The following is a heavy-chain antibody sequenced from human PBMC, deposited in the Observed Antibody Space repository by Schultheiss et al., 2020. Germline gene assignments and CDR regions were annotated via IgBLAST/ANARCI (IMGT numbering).Heavy chain of an antibody. V-gene: IGHV4-4*02. CDR3: ARSYHIVVVTAIPRGYGMDV. CDR1: GGSISSSHW. Sequence: GSLRLSCAVSGGSISSSHWWSWVRQPPGKGLEWIGEIYHSGSTNYNPSLKGRVTISLDKSKNQFSLKLSSVTAADTAVYYCARSYHIVVVTAIPRGYGMDVWGQGTTVTVSS. J-gene: IGHJ6*02. CDR2: IYHSGST. D-gene: IGHD2-21*02.